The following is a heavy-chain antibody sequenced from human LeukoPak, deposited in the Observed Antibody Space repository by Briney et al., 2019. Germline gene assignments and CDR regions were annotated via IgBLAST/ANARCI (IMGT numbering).Heavy chain of an antibody. CDR3: ARVVRDYYGMDV. D-gene: IGHD3-10*01. CDR2: IYYSGST. Sequence: SETLSLTCTVSGASIGSYFWSWIRQPPGKGLEWIGYIYYSGSTNYNPSLKSRVTISVDTSKNQFSLKLSSVTAADTAVYYCARVVRDYYGMDVWGQGTTVTVSS. V-gene: IGHV4-59*01. CDR1: GASIGSYF. J-gene: IGHJ6*02.